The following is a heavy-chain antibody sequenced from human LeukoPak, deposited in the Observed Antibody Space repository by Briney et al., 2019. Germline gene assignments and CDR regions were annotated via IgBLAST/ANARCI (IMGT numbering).Heavy chain of an antibody. D-gene: IGHD6-25*01. J-gene: IGHJ4*02. V-gene: IGHV3-53*01. CDR3: AREGTKEQRVDY. Sequence: GGSLRLSCAASGFTVSSNYMSWVRQAPGKGLEWGSVIYIGGSTYYADSVKGRFTISRDNSKNTLYLQMNSLRAEGTAVYYCAREGTKEQRVDYWGQGTLVTVSS. CDR2: IYIGGST. CDR1: GFTVSSNY.